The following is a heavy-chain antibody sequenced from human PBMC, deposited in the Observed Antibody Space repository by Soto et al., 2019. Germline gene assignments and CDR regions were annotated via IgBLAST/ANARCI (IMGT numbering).Heavy chain of an antibody. CDR2: ISYDGSNK. CDR3: AREGGTGTGMDV. V-gene: IGHV3-30-3*01. J-gene: IGHJ6*02. Sequence: PGGSLRLSCAASGFTFSSYAMHWIRQAPGKGLEWVAVISYDGSNKYYADSVKGRFTISRDNSKNTLYLQMNSLRAEDTAVYYCAREGGTGTGMDVWGQGTTGTVSS. D-gene: IGHD3-9*01. CDR1: GFTFSSYA.